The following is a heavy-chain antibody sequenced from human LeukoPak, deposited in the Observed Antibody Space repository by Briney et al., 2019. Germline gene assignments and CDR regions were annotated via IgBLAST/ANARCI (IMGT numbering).Heavy chain of an antibody. CDR1: GCSISSNSYY. CDR3: ARNRYYYGSGNYGVPNWFDP. Sequence: SETLSLTCTVSGCSISSNSYYWGWLRQPPGKGLKWISSIYYSGSTYYNPSLKSRVNISVDTSKNQFSLKLNSVTAADTAVYYCARNRYYYGSGNYGVPNWFDPWGQGTLVTVSS. V-gene: IGHV4-39*01. D-gene: IGHD3-10*01. J-gene: IGHJ5*02. CDR2: IYYSGST.